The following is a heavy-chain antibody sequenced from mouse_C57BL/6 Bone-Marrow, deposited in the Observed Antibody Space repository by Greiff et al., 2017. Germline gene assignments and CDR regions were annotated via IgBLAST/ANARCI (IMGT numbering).Heavy chain of an antibody. CDR3: ARNYGQLRLPAY. CDR1: GFSLTSYG. D-gene: IGHD3-2*02. J-gene: IGHJ3*01. V-gene: IGHV2-2*01. Sequence: VKLQESGPGLVQPSQSLSITCTVSGFSLTSYGVHWVRQSPGKGLEWLGEIWSGGSTDYNAAFISRLSISKDNSKGQVFFKMNSLQADDTARYYCARNYGQLRLPAYWGQGTLVTVSA. CDR2: IWSGGST.